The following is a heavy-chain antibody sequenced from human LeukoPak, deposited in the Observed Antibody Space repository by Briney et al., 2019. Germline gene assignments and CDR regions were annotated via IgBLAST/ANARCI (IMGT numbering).Heavy chain of an antibody. V-gene: IGHV3-74*01. CDR1: GFTFSSYW. J-gene: IGHJ4*02. CDR2: INSDRSST. CDR3: ASGETMVRGVIFY. D-gene: IGHD3-10*01. Sequence: QPGGSLILSCAASGFTFSSYWMHWVRQAPGKVLVWVSRINSDRSSTSYADSVKGRFTISRDNAKNTLYLQMNSLRGEDTAVYSCASGETMVRGVIFYWGQGTLVTVSS.